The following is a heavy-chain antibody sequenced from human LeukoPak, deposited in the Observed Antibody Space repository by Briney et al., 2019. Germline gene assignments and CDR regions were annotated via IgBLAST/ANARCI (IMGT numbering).Heavy chain of an antibody. J-gene: IGHJ4*02. Sequence: QSGGSLRLSCSASGFSFNIYSMSWVRQSPGKGLEWIAYTGSMVSTIHYADPVKGRFTISRDNAKKSLYLQMDTLRGDDTAVYYCARVGGRGIDYWGQGSLVSVSS. CDR2: TGSMVSTI. V-gene: IGHV3-48*01. CDR3: ARVGGRGIDY. CDR1: GFSFNIYS.